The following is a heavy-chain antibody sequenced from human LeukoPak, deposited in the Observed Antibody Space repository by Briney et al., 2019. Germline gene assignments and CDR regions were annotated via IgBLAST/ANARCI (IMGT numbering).Heavy chain of an antibody. CDR2: ISSSGSTI. D-gene: IGHD3-9*01. J-gene: IGHJ4*02. CDR1: GFTFSSYE. V-gene: IGHV3-48*03. Sequence: GGSLRLSYAASGFTFSSYEMNWVRQAPGKGLEWVSYISSSGSTIYYADSVKGRFTISRDNAKNSLYLQMNSLRAEDTAVYYCARGAGDYDILTGYWDASDYWGQGTLVTVSS. CDR3: ARGAGDYDILTGYWDASDY.